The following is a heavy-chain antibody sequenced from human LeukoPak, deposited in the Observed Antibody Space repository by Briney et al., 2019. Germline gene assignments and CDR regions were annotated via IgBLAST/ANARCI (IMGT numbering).Heavy chain of an antibody. V-gene: IGHV3-23*01. Sequence: GGSLRLSCAASGFTFSNSVMTWVRQAPGKGLEWVSAISGSGDTTYYADSVKGGFTISRDNSKNTLFLQMNSLRAEDTAVYYCAKDFLDQGLRYFDPSDYWGQGTLVTVSS. CDR1: GFTFSNSV. CDR2: ISGSGDTT. D-gene: IGHD3-9*01. CDR3: AKDFLDQGLRYFDPSDY. J-gene: IGHJ4*02.